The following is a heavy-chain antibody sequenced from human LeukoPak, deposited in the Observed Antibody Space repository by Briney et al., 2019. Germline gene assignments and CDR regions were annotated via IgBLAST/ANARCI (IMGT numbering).Heavy chain of an antibody. J-gene: IGHJ5*02. CDR1: GYTFTGYY. CDR2: INPNSGGT. CDR3: ARGEDDYGDYTFDP. D-gene: IGHD4-17*01. Sequence: ASVKVSCKSSGYTFTGYYMHWVRQAPGQGLEWMGWINPNSGGTNYAQKFQGRVTMTRDTSISTAYMELSRLRSDDTAVYYCARGEDDYGDYTFDPWGQGTLVTVSS. V-gene: IGHV1-2*02.